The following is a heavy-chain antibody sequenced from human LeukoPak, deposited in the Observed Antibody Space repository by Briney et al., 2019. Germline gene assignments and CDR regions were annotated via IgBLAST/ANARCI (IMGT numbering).Heavy chain of an antibody. CDR1: GFTLSSYG. V-gene: IGHV3-33*01. CDR2: IWYDGSNK. CDR3: ARGGLTYYYDSSGYYFAD. J-gene: IGHJ4*02. Sequence: GGSLRLSCAASGFTLSSYGMHWVRQAPGKGLEWVAVIWYDGSNKYYADSVKGRFTISRDNSKSTLYLQMNSLRAEDTAVYYCARGGLTYYYDSSGYYFADWGQGTLVTVSS. D-gene: IGHD3-22*01.